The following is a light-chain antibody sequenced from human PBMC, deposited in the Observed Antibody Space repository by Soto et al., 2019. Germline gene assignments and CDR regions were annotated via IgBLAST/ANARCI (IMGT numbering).Light chain of an antibody. CDR3: CSYAGRSTYVV. J-gene: IGLJ2*01. CDR1: SSDVGSFNR. V-gene: IGLV2-23*01. Sequence: QSALTQPASVSGSPGQSITISCTGTSSDVGSFNRVSWYQHHPGKSPKLMIYEGSKRPSGVSNRFSASKSGNTASLTISGLQAEDEADYYCCSYAGRSTYVVFGGGTKLTVL. CDR2: EGS.